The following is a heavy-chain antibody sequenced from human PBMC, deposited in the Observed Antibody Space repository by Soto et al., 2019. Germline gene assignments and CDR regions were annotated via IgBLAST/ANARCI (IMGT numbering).Heavy chain of an antibody. CDR1: GYTFTGYY. Sequence: GASVKVPCKASGYTFTGYYMHWVRQAPGQGLEWMGWINPNSGGTNYAQKFQGRVTMTRDTSISTAYMELSRLRSDDTAVYYCARDPRVTMVRGVITGMGYWGQGTLVTVSS. J-gene: IGHJ4*02. CDR3: ARDPRVTMVRGVITGMGY. D-gene: IGHD3-10*01. CDR2: INPNSGGT. V-gene: IGHV1-2*02.